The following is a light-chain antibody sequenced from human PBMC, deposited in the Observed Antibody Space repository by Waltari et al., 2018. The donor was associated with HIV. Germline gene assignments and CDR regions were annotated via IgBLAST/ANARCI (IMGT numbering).Light chain of an antibody. CDR3: QHYSNSPPFN. V-gene: IGKV3-20*01. CDR1: QSVDSSY. CDR2: AAS. J-gene: IGKJ2*01. Sequence: IVLTQSPGTLSLSPGERATLPCRASQSVDSSYLAWYQQKPGQAPRLLIYAASNRATGIPDKFIGRGSGTDFTLTISRLEPEDFAVYYCQHYSNSPPFNFGQGTKLDLK.